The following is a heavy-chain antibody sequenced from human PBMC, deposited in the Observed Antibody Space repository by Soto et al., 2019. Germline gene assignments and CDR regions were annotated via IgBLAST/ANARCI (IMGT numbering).Heavy chain of an antibody. CDR1: GGSISSGGYY. D-gene: IGHD2-21*01. V-gene: IGHV4-31*03. CDR3: ARERRAPHRGTIVGY. Sequence: QVQLQESGPGLVKPSQTLSLTCTVSGGSISSGGYYWSWIRQHPGKNLEWIGYIYYSGSTYYNPSLKSRVTITGDPSKNQCSLKLSSVTAADTAVYYCARERRAPHRGTIVGYWGQGTLVTVSS. J-gene: IGHJ4*02. CDR2: IYYSGST.